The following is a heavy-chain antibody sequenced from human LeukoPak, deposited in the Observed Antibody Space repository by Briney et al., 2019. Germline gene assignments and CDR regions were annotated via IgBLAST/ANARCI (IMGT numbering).Heavy chain of an antibody. V-gene: IGHV4-34*01. CDR2: INHSGST. J-gene: IGHJ3*02. Sequence: SETLSLTCAVYGGSFSGYYWSWIRQPPGKGLEWIGEINHSGSTNYNPSLKSRVTISVDTSKNQFSLKLSSVTAADTAVYYCARGLKRQLRFLVWPLGSAFDIWGQGTMVTVSS. CDR1: GGSFSGYY. CDR3: ARGLKRQLRFLVWPLGSAFDI. D-gene: IGHD3-3*01.